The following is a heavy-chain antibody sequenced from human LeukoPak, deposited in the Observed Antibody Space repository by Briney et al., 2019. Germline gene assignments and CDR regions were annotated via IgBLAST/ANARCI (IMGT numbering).Heavy chain of an antibody. CDR1: GGSISSGDYY. J-gene: IGHJ5*02. CDR3: ARDYYDSSGYAWFDP. CDR2: IYYSGST. V-gene: IGHV4-30-4*08. Sequence: ASETVSLTCTVSGGSISSGDYYWRWIRQPPGKGLEWIGYIYYSGSTYYNPSLKSRVTISVDTSKHQFSLKLSSVTAADGAVYYCARDYYDSSGYAWFDPWGQGTVVTVSS. D-gene: IGHD3-22*01.